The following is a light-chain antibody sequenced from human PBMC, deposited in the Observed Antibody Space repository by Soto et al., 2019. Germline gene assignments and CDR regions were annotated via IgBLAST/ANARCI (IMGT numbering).Light chain of an antibody. V-gene: IGKV2-30*02. CDR2: KVS. CDR3: MQGTYAPKT. J-gene: IGKJ1*01. CDR1: QSLVHSNGNTF. Sequence: EVVMTQSPLSLPVTLGQPASISCRSSQSLVHSNGNTFLTWFQQRPGQSPRRLTYKVSIRDSGVSDRFRGSGSGTYFTLKISRVEAEDVGVYYCMQGTYAPKTFGQGTMVEI.